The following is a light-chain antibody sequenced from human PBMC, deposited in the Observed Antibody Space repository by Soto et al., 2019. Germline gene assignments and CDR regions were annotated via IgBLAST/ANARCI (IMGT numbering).Light chain of an antibody. CDR1: SSNIGSHT. Sequence: QAVLTQPPSSSGTPGQWVTISCSGSSSNIGSHTVNWYQQLPGTAPKLLIYINNQRPSGVPDRFSGSKSGTSASLAISGLQSEDEADYYCAAWDDRLNGYVFGTGTKVTVL. J-gene: IGLJ1*01. CDR3: AAWDDRLNGYV. V-gene: IGLV1-44*01. CDR2: INN.